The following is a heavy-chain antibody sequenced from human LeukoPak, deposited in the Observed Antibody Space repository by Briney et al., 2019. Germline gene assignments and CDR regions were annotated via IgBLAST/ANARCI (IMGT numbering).Heavy chain of an antibody. J-gene: IGHJ4*02. CDR3: ARDEGDGSYFDN. CDR1: GGSISSYY. CDR2: IYYSGST. V-gene: IGHV4-59*01. Sequence: MTSETLSLTCTVSGGSISSYYWSWIRQPPGKGLEWIGYIYYSGSTNYNPSLKSRVTISVDTSKNQFSLKLSSVTAADTAVYYCARDEGDGSYFDNWGQGTLVTVSS. D-gene: IGHD2-15*01.